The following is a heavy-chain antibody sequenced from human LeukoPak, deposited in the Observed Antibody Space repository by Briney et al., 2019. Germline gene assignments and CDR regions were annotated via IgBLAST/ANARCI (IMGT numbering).Heavy chain of an antibody. D-gene: IGHD2-15*01. CDR2: IYYSGST. V-gene: IGHV4-39*01. J-gene: IGHJ4*02. CDR1: GGSISSSSYY. CDR3: ARMIAASYFDY. Sequence: PSETLSLTCTVSGGSISSSSYYWGWIRQPPGKGLEWIGGIYYSGSTYYNSSLKSRVTISVDTSKNQFSLKLSSVTAADTAVYYCARMIAASYFDYWGQGTLVTVSS.